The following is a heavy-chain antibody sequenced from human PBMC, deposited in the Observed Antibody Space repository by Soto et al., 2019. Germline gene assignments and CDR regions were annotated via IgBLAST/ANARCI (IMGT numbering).Heavy chain of an antibody. CDR2: ISSSSSYI. CDR3: ARNDCSGGSCYQGMGYYYMDV. V-gene: IGHV3-21*01. Sequence: GESLKISCAASGFTFSSYSMNWVRQAPGKGLEWVSSISSSSSYIYYADSVKGRFTISRDNAKNSLYLQMNSLRAEDTAVYYCARNDCSGGSCYQGMGYYYMDVWGKGTTVTVSS. CDR1: GFTFSSYS. J-gene: IGHJ6*03. D-gene: IGHD2-15*01.